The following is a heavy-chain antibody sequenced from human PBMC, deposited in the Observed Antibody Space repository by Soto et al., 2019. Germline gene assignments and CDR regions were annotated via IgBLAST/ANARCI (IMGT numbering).Heavy chain of an antibody. CDR1: GFTFSSYA. D-gene: IGHD3-3*01. CDR3: AKDHLVSACAGFLYHYYRMAV. J-gene: IGHJ6*02. V-gene: IGHV3-23*01. CDR2: ISGSGGST. Sequence: GWSLRLSCAASGFTFSSYAMSWVRQAPGKGLEWVSAISGSGGSTYYADSVKGRFTISRDNSKNTLYLQMNSLRAEDTAVYYYAKDHLVSACAGFLYHYYRMAVWGQGTTVTVSS.